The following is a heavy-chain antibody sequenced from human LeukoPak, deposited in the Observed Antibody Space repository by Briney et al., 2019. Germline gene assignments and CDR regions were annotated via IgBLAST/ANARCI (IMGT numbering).Heavy chain of an antibody. Sequence: GRSLRLSCAASGFTFSSYAMSWVRQAPGKGLEWVSAISGSGGSTYYADSVKGRLTISTDNSKNTLYLQMNSLRAEDTAVYYCANFDCYDSSGTPNPFDYWGQGTLVTVSS. CDR3: ANFDCYDSSGTPNPFDY. CDR1: GFTFSSYA. V-gene: IGHV3-23*01. J-gene: IGHJ4*02. D-gene: IGHD3-22*01. CDR2: ISGSGGST.